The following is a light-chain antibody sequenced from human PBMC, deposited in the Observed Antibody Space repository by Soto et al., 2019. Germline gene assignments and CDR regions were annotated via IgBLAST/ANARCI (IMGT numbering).Light chain of an antibody. V-gene: IGKV3-20*01. J-gene: IGKJ1*01. CDR2: NVS. CDR1: QSVSSAY. CDR3: QQYGASPET. Sequence: VLTQSPGTRSLSPGERATLSCRASQSVSSAYLAWYQQKPGQAPRLLIYNVSRRATGIPDRFSGSGSGTDFTLTVSRLEPEDFAVYCCQQYGASPETFGQGTKVDIK.